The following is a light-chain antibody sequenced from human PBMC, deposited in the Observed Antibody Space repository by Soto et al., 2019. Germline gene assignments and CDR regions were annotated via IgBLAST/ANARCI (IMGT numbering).Light chain of an antibody. CDR1: GDISSW. Sequence: DIQMTQSPSSVSASVGDSVTITCRASGDISSWLAWYQQRPGKAPKLLIYAASTLRSGIPLRFSGSASGTEFTLTISSLQREDFATYYCQQTHSFPPTFGQGTRLEI. V-gene: IGKV1D-12*01. CDR3: QQTHSFPPT. CDR2: AAS. J-gene: IGKJ5*01.